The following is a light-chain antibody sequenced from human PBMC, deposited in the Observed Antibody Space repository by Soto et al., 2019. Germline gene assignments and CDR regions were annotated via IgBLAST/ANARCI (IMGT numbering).Light chain of an antibody. CDR1: SSDIGDYNY. CDR2: EVS. Sequence: QSALTQPPSASGSPGQSVTISCTGTSSDIGDYNYVCWYQQHPGKAPKLMIYEVSKRPSGVPDRFSGSKSGNTASLTVSGLRAEDEADYYCSSYAGSNNVLFGGGTKLTVL. J-gene: IGLJ2*01. CDR3: SSYAGSNNVL. V-gene: IGLV2-8*01.